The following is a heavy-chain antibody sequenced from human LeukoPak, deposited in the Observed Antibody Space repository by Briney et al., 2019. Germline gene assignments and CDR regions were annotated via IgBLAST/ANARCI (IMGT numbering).Heavy chain of an antibody. CDR1: GGSISSGVYY. CDR2: IYYSGRT. V-gene: IGHV4-61*08. Sequence: SETLSLTCTVSGGSISSGVYYWSWVRQPPGRGLEWIGYIYYSGRTTYNPSLKSRLTISLDTSKNQFSLKLRSVTAADTAVYYCAGDYTLGSYRFDYWGQGTLVTVSS. D-gene: IGHD3-10*01. J-gene: IGHJ4*02. CDR3: AGDYTLGSYRFDY.